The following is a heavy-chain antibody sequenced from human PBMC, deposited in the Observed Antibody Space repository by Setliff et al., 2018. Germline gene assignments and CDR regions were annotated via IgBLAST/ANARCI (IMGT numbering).Heavy chain of an antibody. Sequence: ASVKVSCKASGYTFPTYAFSWMRQAPGKGLEGMVWSNTNTGNPSYVQGFTGRLVFSLDTSVSSADLQISSLQAEDTALYYCASASRVGTIKYRGDYYMEGWGKGTTVT. CDR2: SNTNTGNP. CDR1: GYTFPTYA. CDR3: ASASRVGTIKYRGDYYMEG. V-gene: IGHV7-4-1*02. J-gene: IGHJ6*03. D-gene: IGHD5-18*01.